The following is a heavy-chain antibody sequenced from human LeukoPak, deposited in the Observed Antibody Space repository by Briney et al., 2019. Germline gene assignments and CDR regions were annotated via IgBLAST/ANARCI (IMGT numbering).Heavy chain of an antibody. Sequence: PGGSLRLSCAASGFTVTNYWMGWVRQAPGKGLERVANINQDGSQKYYMDSVKGRFTISRDNAKNSLFLQTNSLRAEDTAVYYCVPSSIARLGELSSFDYWGQGTLVTVSS. CDR3: VPSSIARLGELSSFDY. J-gene: IGHJ4*02. D-gene: IGHD3-16*02. V-gene: IGHV3-7*02. CDR2: INQDGSQK. CDR1: GFTVTNYW.